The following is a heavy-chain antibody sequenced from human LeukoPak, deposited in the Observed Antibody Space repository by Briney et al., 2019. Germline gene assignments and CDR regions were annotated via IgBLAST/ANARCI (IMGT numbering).Heavy chain of an antibody. D-gene: IGHD6-19*01. J-gene: IGHJ4*02. V-gene: IGHV1-2*06. CDR2: INSRSGDT. CDR1: GYTFSDHY. CDR3: AILPYGYSSGWFDY. Sequence: ASVKVSCKASGYTFSDHYINWVRQAPGQGLEWMGRINSRSGDTIYAQKFQGRVTLTRDTSISTAYMELTRLDSDDTAVYYCAILPYGYSSGWFDYWGQGTLVTVSS.